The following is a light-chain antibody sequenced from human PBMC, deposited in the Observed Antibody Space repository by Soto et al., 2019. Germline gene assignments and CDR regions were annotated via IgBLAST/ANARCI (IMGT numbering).Light chain of an antibody. Sequence: QSVLTQPASVSGSPGQSITISCTGTSSDVGGYNYVSWYQQHPGKATKVMIYDVSNRPSGVSNRFSGSKSGNTASLTISGLQAEDEADYYCSSYTTSNTRQIVFGTGTKVTV. V-gene: IGLV2-14*01. CDR3: SSYTTSNTRQIV. J-gene: IGLJ1*01. CDR2: DVS. CDR1: SSDVGGYNY.